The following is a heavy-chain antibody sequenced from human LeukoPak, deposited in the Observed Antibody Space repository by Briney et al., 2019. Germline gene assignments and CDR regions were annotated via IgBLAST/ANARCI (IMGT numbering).Heavy chain of an antibody. Sequence: GGSLRLSCAASGFTYSNYAMYWVRQAPGKGLEWVAIISYDESNKYYADSVKGRFTISRDNSKNTLYLQMNSLRAEDTAVYYCASSGYYYGSFDYWGQGTLVTVSS. J-gene: IGHJ4*02. CDR2: ISYDESNK. CDR1: GFTYSNYA. D-gene: IGHD3-22*01. CDR3: ASSGYYYGSFDY. V-gene: IGHV3-30-3*01.